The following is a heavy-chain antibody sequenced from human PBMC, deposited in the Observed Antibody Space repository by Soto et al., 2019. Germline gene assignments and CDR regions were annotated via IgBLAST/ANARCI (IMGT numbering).Heavy chain of an antibody. J-gene: IGHJ5*02. CDR1: GYTFTSYG. V-gene: IGHV1-18*01. Sequence: ASVKVSCKASGYTFTSYGISWVRQAPGQGLEWMGWISAYNGNTNYAQKLQGRVTMTTDTSTSTAYMELRSLRSDDTAVYYCARVRCTNGVCYPNWFDPWGQGTLVTVSS. CDR3: ARVRCTNGVCYPNWFDP. CDR2: ISAYNGNT. D-gene: IGHD2-8*01.